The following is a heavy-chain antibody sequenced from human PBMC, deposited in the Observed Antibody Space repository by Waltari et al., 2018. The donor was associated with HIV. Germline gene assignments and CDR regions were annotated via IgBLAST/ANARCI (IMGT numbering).Heavy chain of an antibody. V-gene: IGHV3-48*04. CDR2: ISSTNTI. CDR3: ARERYSSSYFGY. J-gene: IGHJ4*02. D-gene: IGHD6-6*01. CDR1: GFTFSTYS. Sequence: EVQLVESGGGLVQRGGSLRLSCAASGFTFSTYSMNWGRQAPGKGLEWVSYISSTNTIYYADSVKGRFTISRDNAKNSLYLQMNSLRAEDTAVYYCARERYSSSYFGYWGQGTLVTVSS.